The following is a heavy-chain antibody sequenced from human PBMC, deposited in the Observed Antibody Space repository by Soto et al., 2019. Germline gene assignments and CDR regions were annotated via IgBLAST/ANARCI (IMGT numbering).Heavy chain of an antibody. V-gene: IGHV3-30*18. CDR1: GFTFSSYG. CDR2: ISYDGSNK. Sequence: QVQLVESGGGVVQPGRSLRLSCAAPGFTFSSYGMHWVRQAPGKGLEWVAVISYDGSNKYYADSVKGRFTISRDNSKNTLYLQMNSLRAEDTAVYYCAKDPGLMARSHYYYYYYGMDVWGQGTTVTVSS. D-gene: IGHD2-8*01. J-gene: IGHJ6*02. CDR3: AKDPGLMARSHYYYYYYGMDV.